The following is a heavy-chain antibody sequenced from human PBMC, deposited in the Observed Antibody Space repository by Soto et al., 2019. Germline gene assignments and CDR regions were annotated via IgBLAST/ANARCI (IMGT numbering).Heavy chain of an antibody. D-gene: IGHD3-10*01. Sequence: QVQLVQSGAEVKQPGSSVKVSCKASGGTFSSLAISWVRQAPGQGLEWMGGLVPVFGTANYAQKFQDRVTITADKSTSTSYMELSSLRSEDTAVYDCARSPGVFDYWGQGTLVTVSS. V-gene: IGHV1-69*06. CDR2: LVPVFGTA. CDR1: GGTFSSLA. J-gene: IGHJ4*02. CDR3: ARSPGVFDY.